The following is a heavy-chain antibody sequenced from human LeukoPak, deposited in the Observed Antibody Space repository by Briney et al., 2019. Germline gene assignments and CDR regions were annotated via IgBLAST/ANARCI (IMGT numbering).Heavy chain of an antibody. V-gene: IGHV1-46*01. CDR3: ATHRGATVTGLGWFDP. Sequence: GASVKVSCKASGYTFTSYYMHWVRQAPGQGLEWTGIINPSGGSTSYAQKFQGRVTMTRDTSTSTVYMELSSLRSEDTAVYYCATHRGATVTGLGWFDPWGQGTLVTVSS. J-gene: IGHJ5*02. CDR2: INPSGGST. CDR1: GYTFTSYY. D-gene: IGHD4-17*01.